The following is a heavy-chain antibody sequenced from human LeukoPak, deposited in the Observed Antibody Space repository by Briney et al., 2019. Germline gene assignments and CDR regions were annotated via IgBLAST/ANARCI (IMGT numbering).Heavy chain of an antibody. D-gene: IGHD3-3*01. CDR1: GYTFTSYA. V-gene: IGHV7-4-1*02. CDR3: ARERGWYYESMTQTLDPDY. CDR2: INTNTGNP. J-gene: IGHJ4*02. Sequence: GASVKVSCKASGYTFTSYAMNWVRQAPGQGLEWMGWINTNTGNPTYAQGFTGRFVFSLDTSVSTAYLQISSLKAEDTAVYYCARERGWYYESMTQTLDPDYWGQGTLVTVSS.